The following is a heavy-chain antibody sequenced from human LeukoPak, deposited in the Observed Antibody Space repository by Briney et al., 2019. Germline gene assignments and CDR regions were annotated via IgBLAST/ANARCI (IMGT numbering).Heavy chain of an antibody. CDR3: AKSYYDILTGYRRADAFDI. CDR1: GFTFSSYA. CDR2: ISGSGGST. Sequence: GGSLRLSCAASGFTFSSYAMSWVRQAPGKGLEWVSAISGSGGSTYYADSVKGRFTISRDNSKNTLYLQMNSLRAEDTAVYYCAKSYYDILTGYRRADAFDIWGQGTMVTVSS. J-gene: IGHJ3*02. V-gene: IGHV3-23*01. D-gene: IGHD3-9*01.